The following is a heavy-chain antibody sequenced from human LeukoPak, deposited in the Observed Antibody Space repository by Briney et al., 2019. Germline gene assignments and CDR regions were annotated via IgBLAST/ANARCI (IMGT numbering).Heavy chain of an antibody. CDR1: GFTFSNYE. Sequence: GGSLRLSCAASGFTFSNYEMNWVRQAPGKGLYWVSYISGSGSTIYYADSVKGRFTISRDNAKSSLFLQMDSLRVEDTAIYFCARGPFSTGWYVDWGQGTLVTVSS. CDR3: ARGPFSTGWYVD. J-gene: IGHJ4*02. D-gene: IGHD6-19*01. CDR2: ISGSGSTI. V-gene: IGHV3-48*03.